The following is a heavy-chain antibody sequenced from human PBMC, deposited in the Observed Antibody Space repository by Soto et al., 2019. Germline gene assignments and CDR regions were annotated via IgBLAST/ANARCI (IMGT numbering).Heavy chain of an antibody. CDR3: ARGLVLDYYFDY. D-gene: IGHD2-8*01. CDR2: IYYSGST. J-gene: IGHJ4*02. CDR1: GGSVSSGSYY. V-gene: IGHV4-61*01. Sequence: SETLSLTCTVSGGSVSSGSYYWSWIRQPPGKGLEWIGYIYYSGSTNYNPSLKSRVTIAVDTYKNQFSLKLSSVTAADTAVYYCARGLVLDYYFDYWGQGTLVTVSS.